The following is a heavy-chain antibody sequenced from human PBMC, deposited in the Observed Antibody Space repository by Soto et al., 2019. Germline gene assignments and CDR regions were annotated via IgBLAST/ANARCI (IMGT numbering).Heavy chain of an antibody. CDR2: TSGGGDSK. D-gene: IGHD2-2*01. V-gene: IGHV3-23*01. J-gene: IGHJ5*02. Sequence: EVQLLESGGGLVQPGGSLRLSCAASGFTLRNYAMDWVRQAPGKGLEWVSATSGGGDSKYYADSVKGRFTISRDNSKNTLDIQMNSLIAEETAVYDCATDRMYPRTDLRNTSCMGWIDPWGQGTLVTVSA. CDR3: ATDRMYPRTDLRNTSCMGWIDP. CDR1: GFTLRNYA.